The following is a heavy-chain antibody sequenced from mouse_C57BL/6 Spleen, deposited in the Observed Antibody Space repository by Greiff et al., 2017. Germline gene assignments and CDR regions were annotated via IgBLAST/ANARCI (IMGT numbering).Heavy chain of an antibody. Sequence: QVQLQQPGAELVKPGASVKMSCKASGYTFTSYWITWVKQRPGQGLEWIGDIYPGSGSTNYNEKFKSKATLTVDTSSSTAYMQLSSLTSEDAAVYYCARSDYCGSSYAMDYWGQGTSVTVSS. J-gene: IGHJ4*01. CDR2: IYPGSGST. D-gene: IGHD1-1*01. CDR3: ARSDYCGSSYAMDY. CDR1: GYTFTSYW. V-gene: IGHV1-55*01.